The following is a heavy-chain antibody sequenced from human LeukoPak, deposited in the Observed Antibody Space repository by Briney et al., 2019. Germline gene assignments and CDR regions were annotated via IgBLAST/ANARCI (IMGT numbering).Heavy chain of an antibody. CDR2: ISSSGSTI. CDR3: ARGIDYYDSSGYYH. CDR1: GFTFRDYY. Sequence: GGSLRLSCAASGFTFRDYYMSWIRQAPGKGLEWVSYISSSGSTIYYADSVKGRFTISRDNAKNSLYLQMNSLRAEDTAVYYCARGIDYYDSSGYYHWGQGTLVTVSS. J-gene: IGHJ5*02. D-gene: IGHD3-22*01. V-gene: IGHV3-11*01.